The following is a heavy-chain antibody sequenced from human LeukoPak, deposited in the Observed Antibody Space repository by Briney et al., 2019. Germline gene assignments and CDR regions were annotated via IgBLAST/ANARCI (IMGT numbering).Heavy chain of an antibody. J-gene: IGHJ4*02. CDR3: ARVYGSGIGFDY. Sequence: GASVKVSCKASGYTFTGYYMHWVRRAPGQGLEWMGWINPNSGGTNYAQKFQGRVTMTRDTSISTAYMELSRLRSDDTAVYYCARVYGSGIGFDYWGQGTLVTVSS. CDR2: INPNSGGT. CDR1: GYTFTGYY. D-gene: IGHD3-10*01. V-gene: IGHV1-2*02.